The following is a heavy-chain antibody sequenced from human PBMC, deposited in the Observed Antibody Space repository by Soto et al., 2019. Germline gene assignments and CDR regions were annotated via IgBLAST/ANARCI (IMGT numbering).Heavy chain of an antibody. Sequence: GGSLRLSCAASGFTFSSYWMHWVRQAPGKGLVWVSRINSDGSSTSYADSVKGRFTISRDNAKNTLYLQMNSLRAEDTAGYYCAKTDKFNPQSSGWANRFDYWGQGTLVTVSS. J-gene: IGHJ4*02. D-gene: IGHD6-19*01. V-gene: IGHV3-74*01. CDR3: AKTDKFNPQSSGWANRFDY. CDR1: GFTFSSYW. CDR2: INSDGSST.